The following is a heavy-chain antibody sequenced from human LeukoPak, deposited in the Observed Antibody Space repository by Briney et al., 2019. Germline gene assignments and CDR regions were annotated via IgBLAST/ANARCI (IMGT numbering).Heavy chain of an antibody. CDR1: GFTFSDYY. Sequence: NSGGSLRLSCAASGFTFSDYYMSWIRQAPGKGLEWVSYIGSSGSTIYYADSVKGRFTISKDNAKNSLYLQMNSLRAEDTAVYYCARARGLLWFGESRPGVFDYWGQGTLVTVSS. CDR2: IGSSGSTI. V-gene: IGHV3-11*04. D-gene: IGHD3-10*01. CDR3: ARARGLLWFGESRPGVFDY. J-gene: IGHJ4*02.